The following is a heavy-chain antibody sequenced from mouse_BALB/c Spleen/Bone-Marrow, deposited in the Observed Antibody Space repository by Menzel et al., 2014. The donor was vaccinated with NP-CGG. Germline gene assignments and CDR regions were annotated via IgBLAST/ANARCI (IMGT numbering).Heavy chain of an antibody. CDR1: GLNIKDTH. V-gene: IGHV14-3*02. CDR2: IDPANGNT. J-gene: IGHJ3*01. D-gene: IGHD1-1*01. CDR3: SRDYGGTAWFAC. Sequence: EVQLQQSGAELVKPGASVKLSCTASGLNIKDTHMHWVKQGPEQGLEWIGRIDPANGNTKYDPNFQGKATITADTSSNTAYLQLSSLTSEDTAVYYCSRDYGGTAWFACWGHGTLVTVSA.